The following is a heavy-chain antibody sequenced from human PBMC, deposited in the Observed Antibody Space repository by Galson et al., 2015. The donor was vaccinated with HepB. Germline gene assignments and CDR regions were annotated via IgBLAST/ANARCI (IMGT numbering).Heavy chain of an antibody. CDR2: IYHSGST. Sequence: TLSLTCAVSGGSISSGGYSWSWIRQPPGKGLEWIGYIYHSGSTYYNPSLKSRVTISVDRSKNQFSLKLSSVTAADTAVYYCARGLVAAADQYYYYGMDVWGQGTTVTVSS. D-gene: IGHD6-13*01. V-gene: IGHV4-30-2*01. J-gene: IGHJ6*02. CDR1: GGSISSGGYS. CDR3: ARGLVAAADQYYYYGMDV.